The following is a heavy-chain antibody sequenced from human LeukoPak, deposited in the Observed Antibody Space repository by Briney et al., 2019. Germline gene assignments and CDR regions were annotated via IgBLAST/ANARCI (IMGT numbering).Heavy chain of an antibody. V-gene: IGHV3-11*01. J-gene: IGHJ1*01. CDR2: ISSSGSTI. CDR3: ARGGDTMIVEIQYFHH. CDR1: GFTFSDYY. D-gene: IGHD3-22*01. Sequence: GGSLRLSCAASGFTFSDYYMSWIRQAPGKGLEWVSYISSSGSTIYYADSVKGRFTISRDNAKNSLYLQMNSLRAEDTAVYYCARGGDTMIVEIQYFHHWGQGTLVTVSS.